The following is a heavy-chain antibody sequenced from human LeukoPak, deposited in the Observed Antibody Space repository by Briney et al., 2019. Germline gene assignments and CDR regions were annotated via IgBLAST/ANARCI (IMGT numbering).Heavy chain of an antibody. CDR2: ISWNSGRI. CDR3: AKGGTLVVVTARDYFDY. CDR1: GFTFDDYT. J-gene: IGHJ4*02. D-gene: IGHD2-21*02. V-gene: IGHV3-9*01. Sequence: PPGRSLRLSCVASGFTFDDYTMHWVRQAPGKGPEWVSGISWNSGRIAYADSVKGRFTISRDNSKNTLYLQMNSLRAEDTAVYYCAKGGTLVVVTARDYFDYWGQGTLVTVSS.